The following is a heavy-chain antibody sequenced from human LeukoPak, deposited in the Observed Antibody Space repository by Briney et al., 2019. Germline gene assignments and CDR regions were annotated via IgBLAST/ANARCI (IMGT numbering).Heavy chain of an antibody. V-gene: IGHV3-33*01. CDR2: IWYDGSNK. CDR1: GFTFSSYG. Sequence: PGRSLGLSRAASGFTFSSYGMHWVRQAPGKGLEWVAVIWYDGSNKYYADSVKGRFTISRDNSKNTLYLQMNSLRAEDTAVYYCARRSRAYWFDPWGQGTLVTVSS. CDR3: ARRSRAYWFDP. J-gene: IGHJ5*02.